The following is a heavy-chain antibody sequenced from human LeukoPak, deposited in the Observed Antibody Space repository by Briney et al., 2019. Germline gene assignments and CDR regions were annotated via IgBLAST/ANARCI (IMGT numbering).Heavy chain of an antibody. CDR1: GYTFTGYY. D-gene: IGHD3-10*01. J-gene: IGHJ6*03. CDR2: INPNSGGT. V-gene: IGHV1-2*02. Sequence: ASVKVSCKASGYTFTGYYLHWVRQAPGQGLEWMGWINPNSGGTNYAQKFQGRVTMTRDTSISTAYMELSRLRSDDTAVYYCARDGTQGSGNSVDYYYYYMDVWGKGTTVTISS. CDR3: ARDGTQGSGNSVDYYYYYMDV.